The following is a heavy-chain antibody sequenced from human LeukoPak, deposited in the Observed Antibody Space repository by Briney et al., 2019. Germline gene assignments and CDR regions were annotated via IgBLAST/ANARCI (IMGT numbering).Heavy chain of an antibody. V-gene: IGHV3-23*01. J-gene: IGHJ2*01. CDR1: AFTFRSYA. CDR3: AKGERYSDYTGEYWYFDL. Sequence: GGSLRLSCAASAFTFRSYAMSWVRRAPGQGLEWVSTISGSGVSTHYADSVKGRFTISRDNSKSTLFLQMNSLRAEDTAVYSCAKGERYSDYTGEYWYFDLWGRGTLVTVPS. CDR2: ISGSGVST. D-gene: IGHD5-12*01.